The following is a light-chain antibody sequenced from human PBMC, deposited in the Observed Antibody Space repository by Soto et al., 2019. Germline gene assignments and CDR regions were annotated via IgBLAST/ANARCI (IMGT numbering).Light chain of an antibody. CDR1: SSNIESNY. J-gene: IGLJ2*01. CDR3: ATWDSGLSAVV. CDR2: DNT. V-gene: IGLV1-51*01. Sequence: QSVLTQPPSVSAAPGQKVTISCSGSSSNIESNYVSWYQQLPGTAPRLLIYDNTKRPSGIPDRFSVSKSGTSATLGITGLQTGDEADYYCATWDSGLSAVVFGGGTKVTVL.